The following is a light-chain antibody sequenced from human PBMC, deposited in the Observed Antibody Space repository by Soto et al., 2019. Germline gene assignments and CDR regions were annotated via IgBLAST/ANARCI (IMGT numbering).Light chain of an antibody. J-gene: IGLJ3*02. Sequence: QSVLTQPPSVSAAPGQKVTISCSGSSSNIGNNYVSWYQQVPGTAPELLIFDSDKRPSGIPARFSGSKSGTSATLGVTGLQAGDEADYYCGTWDNSLPAWVFGGGTKLTVL. V-gene: IGLV1-51*01. CDR1: SSNIGNNY. CDR2: DSD. CDR3: GTWDNSLPAWV.